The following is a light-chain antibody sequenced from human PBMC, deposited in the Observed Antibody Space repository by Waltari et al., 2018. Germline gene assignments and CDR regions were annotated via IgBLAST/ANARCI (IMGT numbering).Light chain of an antibody. Sequence: EIVLTQSPATLSLSPGEGATLSCRASQSVSSQIVWYQQKRGQAPRLLIYDASNRATGFPARFSCSGSGTDFILTISSLEPEDFAVYYCQQCNNSPPKFGQGTKVEIK. V-gene: IGKV3-11*01. CDR1: QSVSSQ. CDR2: DAS. CDR3: QQCNNSPPK. J-gene: IGKJ1*01.